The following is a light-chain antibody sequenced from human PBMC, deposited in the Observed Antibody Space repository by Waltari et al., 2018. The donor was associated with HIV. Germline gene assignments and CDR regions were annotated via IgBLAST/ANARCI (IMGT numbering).Light chain of an antibody. CDR2: EVS. J-gene: IGLJ2*01. CDR3: SSYTSSSVL. Sequence: QSALTQPASVSGSPGQSITISCTGTSSDVGGHKYVSWYQQHPGNAPKLMIYEVSNRPSGVSNRFSGSKSGNTASLTISGLQAEDEADYYCSSYTSSSVLFGGGTKVTVL. V-gene: IGLV2-14*01. CDR1: SSDVGGHKY.